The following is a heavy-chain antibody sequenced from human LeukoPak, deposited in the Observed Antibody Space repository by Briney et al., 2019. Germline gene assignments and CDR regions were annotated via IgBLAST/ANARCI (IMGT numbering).Heavy chain of an antibody. Sequence: PSETLSLTCAVSGYSISTAYYWGWIRQPPGKGLEWIGSIGHSGNTHYNPSLKNRVTISVDTSKNHFSLKLSAVIAADTAVYYCARHKGYVISWFDPWGQGTLVTVSS. V-gene: IGHV4-38-2*01. D-gene: IGHD5-12*01. CDR2: IGHSGNT. CDR1: GYSISTAYY. CDR3: ARHKGYVISWFDP. J-gene: IGHJ5*02.